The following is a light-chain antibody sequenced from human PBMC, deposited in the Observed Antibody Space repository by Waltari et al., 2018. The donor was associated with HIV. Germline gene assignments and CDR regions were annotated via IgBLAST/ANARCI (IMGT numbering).Light chain of an antibody. Sequence: DVQMTQSPSSLSVSIGGRVIITCRASQDITGFLAWFQHRPGTAPKSLIYGTSTLQSGVPSSKFSGSGSGTEFILTITNLQPEDTGTYYCQQYSAYPLTFGGETKVEI. CDR1: QDITGF. V-gene: IGKV1-16*02. CDR2: GTS. CDR3: QQYSAYPLT. J-gene: IGKJ4*01.